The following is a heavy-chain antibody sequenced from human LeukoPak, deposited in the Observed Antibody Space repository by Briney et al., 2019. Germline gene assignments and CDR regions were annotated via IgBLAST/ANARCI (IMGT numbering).Heavy chain of an antibody. V-gene: IGHV4-4*07. J-gene: IGHJ3*02. CDR2: IYTSGST. CDR1: GGSISSYF. CDR3: ARVFRVVRGVLTDAFDI. Sequence: PETLSLTCSVSGGSISSYFWSWIRPPAGKGLEWFGRIYTSGSTNYNRSLKSRVTMSVDTSKNQFSLKLSSVTAADTAVYYCARVFRVVRGVLTDAFDIWGQGTMVTVSS. D-gene: IGHD3-10*01.